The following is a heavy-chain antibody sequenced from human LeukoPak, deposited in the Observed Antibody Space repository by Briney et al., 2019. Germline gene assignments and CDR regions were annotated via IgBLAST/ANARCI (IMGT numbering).Heavy chain of an antibody. CDR2: ISAYNGNT. D-gene: IGHD2-15*01. CDR3: ARDWPSGGVVVVAAAPLDY. J-gene: IGHJ4*02. CDR1: GYTLTSYG. Sequence: ASVKVSCKASGYTLTSYGISWVRQAPGQGLEWMGWISAYNGNTNYAQKLQGRVTMTTDTSTSTAYMELRSLRSDDTAVYYCARDWPSGGVVVVAAAPLDYWGQGTLVTVSS. V-gene: IGHV1-18*01.